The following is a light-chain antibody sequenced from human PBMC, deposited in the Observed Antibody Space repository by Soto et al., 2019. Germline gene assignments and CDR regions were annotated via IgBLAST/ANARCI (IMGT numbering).Light chain of an antibody. J-gene: IGLJ2*01. V-gene: IGLV2-14*01. CDR1: SSDVGGFDY. CDR3: SSYTSSSTLV. CDR2: DVG. Sequence: SALTQPASVSGSPGQSITISCTGTSSDVGGFDYVSWYQQRPGKAPKLMIYDVGNRPSGVSNRFSGSKSGNTASLTVSGLQTEDEADYYCSSYTSSSTLVFGGGTKVTRP.